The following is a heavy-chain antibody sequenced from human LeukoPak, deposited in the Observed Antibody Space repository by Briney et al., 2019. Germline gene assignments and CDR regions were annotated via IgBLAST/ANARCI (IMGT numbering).Heavy chain of an antibody. D-gene: IGHD2-15*01. V-gene: IGHV4-4*07. J-gene: IGHJ4*02. CDR2: LYSSGST. CDR3: ARCRTGSCYYFDH. CDR1: GGSITSDY. Sequence: SETLSLTCTVSGGSITSDYWRWIRQPAGKGLEWIGRLYSSGSTNYNPSLKSRVTMSADTSMNQFSLKLSSVTAADTAVYYCARCRTGSCYYFDHWGQGTLVTDSS.